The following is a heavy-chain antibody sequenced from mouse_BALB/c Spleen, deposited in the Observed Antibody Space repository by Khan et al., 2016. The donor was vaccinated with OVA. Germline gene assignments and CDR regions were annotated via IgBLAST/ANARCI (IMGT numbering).Heavy chain of an antibody. J-gene: IGHJ4*01. V-gene: IGHV9-3-1*01. CDR2: INTYTGEP. CDR3: ARPPYFSYAMDN. D-gene: IGHD2-10*01. CDR1: GHTFTNFG. Sequence: QIQLVQSGPELKKPGETVKISCKASGHTFTNFGMNWVKQAPGKGLKWMGWINTYTGEPTYADDFNERFAFSLEASASTAYLQINNLTNEDTATYFCARPPYFSYAMDNWSQGTSVTVSS.